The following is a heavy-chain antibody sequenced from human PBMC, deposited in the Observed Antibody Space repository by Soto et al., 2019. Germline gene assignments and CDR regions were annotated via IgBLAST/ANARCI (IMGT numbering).Heavy chain of an antibody. V-gene: IGHV4-4*02. Sequence: QVQMQESGPGLVKPSGTLSLTCAVFGGSISTSNWWTWVRQPPGKGLEWIGDVFHSGSTTNHSSLARRVTMTVAVSRTQIPLSLTPVTATYTGLCLCATSSQLKGGSAFWGQGTLVTVSS. D-gene: IGHD1-1*01. CDR1: GGSISTSNW. CDR2: VFHSGST. J-gene: IGHJ4*02. CDR3: ATSSQLKGGSAF.